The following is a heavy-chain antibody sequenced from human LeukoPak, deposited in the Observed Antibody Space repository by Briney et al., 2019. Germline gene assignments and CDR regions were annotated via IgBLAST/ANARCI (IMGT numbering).Heavy chain of an antibody. J-gene: IGHJ4*02. CDR3: ARDRSYSSSCLDY. D-gene: IGHD6-13*01. CDR1: GFTFSSYR. Sequence: GGSLRLSCAASGFTFSSYRMSWVRQAPGKGLEWVANIKQDGSEKYYVDSVKGRFTISRDNAKNSLYLQMNSLRAEDTAVYYCARDRSYSSSCLDYWGQGTLVTVSS. V-gene: IGHV3-7*01. CDR2: IKQDGSEK.